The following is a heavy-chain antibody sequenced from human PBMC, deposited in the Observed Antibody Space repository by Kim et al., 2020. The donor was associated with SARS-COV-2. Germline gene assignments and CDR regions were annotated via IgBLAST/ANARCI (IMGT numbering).Heavy chain of an antibody. D-gene: IGHD4-4*01. J-gene: IGHJ4*02. CDR3: ARAGNYGGGLDY. CDR1: GFTFSSYN. V-gene: IGHV3-21*01. CDR2: ISNSSNYI. Sequence: GGSLRLSCVVSGFTFSSYNMNWVRQAPGKGLEWVSSISNSSNYIYYAGSVKGRFTISRDNAKNSLYLQMDSLRTEDTAVYYCARAGNYGGGLDYSGERSLVTVTS.